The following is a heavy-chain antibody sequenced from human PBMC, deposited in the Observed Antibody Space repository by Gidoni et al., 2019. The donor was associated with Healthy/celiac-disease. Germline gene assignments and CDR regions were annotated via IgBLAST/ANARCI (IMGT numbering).Heavy chain of an antibody. CDR3: ARAQQPPHYYYGMDV. CDR1: GYTFTGYY. J-gene: IGHJ6*02. Sequence: QVQLVQSGAEVKKPGASVKVSCKASGYTFTGYYMHWVRQAPGQGLEWMGWINPNSGGTNYAQKFQGWVTMTRDTSISTAYMELSRLRSDDTAVYYCARAQQPPHYYYGMDVWGQGTTVTVSS. V-gene: IGHV1-2*04. D-gene: IGHD6-13*01. CDR2: INPNSGGT.